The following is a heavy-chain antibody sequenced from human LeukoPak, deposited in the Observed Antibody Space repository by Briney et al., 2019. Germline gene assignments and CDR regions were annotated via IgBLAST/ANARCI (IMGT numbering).Heavy chain of an antibody. CDR1: GFTFSSYE. CDR2: ISSSGSTK. CDR3: HYASRGHDAFDI. V-gene: IGHV3-48*03. D-gene: IGHD3-22*01. J-gene: IGHJ3*02. Sequence: PGGSLRLSCAASGFTFSSYEMNWVRQAPGKGLEWVSSISSSGSTKYYADSLKGRFTISRDNARNSLYLQMNSLRAEDTAVYYCHYASRGHDAFDIWRQGTMVTVSS.